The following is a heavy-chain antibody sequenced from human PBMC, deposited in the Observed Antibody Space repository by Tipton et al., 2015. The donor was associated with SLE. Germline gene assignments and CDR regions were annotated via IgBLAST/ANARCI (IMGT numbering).Heavy chain of an antibody. J-gene: IGHJ4*02. V-gene: IGHV3-7*01. CDR3: ARDVTTVTSYYFDY. Sequence: DLDSVKGRFTISRDNAKNSLYLQMNSLRAEDTAVYYCARDVTTVTSYYFDYWGQGTLVTVSS. D-gene: IGHD4-17*01.